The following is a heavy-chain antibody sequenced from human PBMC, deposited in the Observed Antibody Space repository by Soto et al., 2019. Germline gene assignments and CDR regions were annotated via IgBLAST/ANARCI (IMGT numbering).Heavy chain of an antibody. V-gene: IGHV1-3*05. D-gene: IGHD5-18*01. Sequence: QVQLVQSGDEEKKPGASVKVSCKASGYTFTSYAMHWVRQAPGQRLEWMGWINAGNGNTKYSQKFQGRVTITRDTSASTAYMEPSSLRSEDTAVYYCARALSYFVWFDRWGQGTLVTVSS. CDR2: INAGNGNT. CDR1: GYTFTSYA. J-gene: IGHJ5*02. CDR3: ARALSYFVWFDR.